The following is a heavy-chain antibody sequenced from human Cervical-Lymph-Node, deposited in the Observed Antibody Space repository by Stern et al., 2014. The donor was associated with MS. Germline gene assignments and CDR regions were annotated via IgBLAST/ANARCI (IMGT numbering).Heavy chain of an antibody. Sequence: QLQLQESGPGLVKPSETLSLTCTVSGYSISSGYYWGWLRQPPGKGLEWIGSIYHSGSTYYNPSLKSRVTIPVDTSKTHFSLKLNSVTAADTAVYYCASIGVDIDYWGQGTLVTVSS. J-gene: IGHJ4*02. V-gene: IGHV4-38-2*02. CDR2: IYHSGST. D-gene: IGHD3-3*01. CDR1: GYSISSGYY. CDR3: ASIGVDIDY.